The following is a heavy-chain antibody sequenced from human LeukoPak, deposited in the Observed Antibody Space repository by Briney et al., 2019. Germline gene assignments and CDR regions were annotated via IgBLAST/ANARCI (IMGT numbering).Heavy chain of an antibody. D-gene: IGHD6-13*01. Sequence: EASVKVSCKASGYTFTSYGISWVRQAPGQGLEWMGWISAYNGNTNYAQKLQGRVTMTTDTSTSTAYMELRSLRSDDTAVYYRARDWARYSSSWYVHDAFDIWGQGTMVTVSS. V-gene: IGHV1-18*01. CDR1: GYTFTSYG. J-gene: IGHJ3*02. CDR3: ARDWARYSSSWYVHDAFDI. CDR2: ISAYNGNT.